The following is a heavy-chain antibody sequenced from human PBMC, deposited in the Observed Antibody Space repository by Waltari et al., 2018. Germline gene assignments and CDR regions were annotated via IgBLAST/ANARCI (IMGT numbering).Heavy chain of an antibody. J-gene: IGHJ6*03. CDR2: ITPDGSGA. D-gene: IGHD6-25*01. CDR3: AKTGGSGRPADLDV. V-gene: IGHV3-74*01. Sequence: EVQLVESGGGVVQPGGSLRLACAASGFIFSDYWIHWARQAPGKGLVWVSRITPDGSGATYADSVRGRFTISRDNPTRTVYLEMNSLTDEDTAVYYCAKTGGSGRPADLDVWGKGTTVIV. CDR1: GFIFSDYW.